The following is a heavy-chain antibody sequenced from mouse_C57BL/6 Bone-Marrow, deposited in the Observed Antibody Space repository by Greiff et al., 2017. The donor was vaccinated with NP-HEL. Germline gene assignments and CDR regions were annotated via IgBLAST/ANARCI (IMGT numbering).Heavy chain of an antibody. D-gene: IGHD1-1*01. J-gene: IGHJ4*01. Sequence: QVQLKQPGAELVRPGSSVKLSCKASGYTFTSYWMHWVKQRPIQGLEWIGNIDPSDSETHYNQKFKDKATLTVDKSSSTAYMQLSSLTSEDSAVYYCARFHYYGRDYAMDYWGQGTSVTVSS. CDR2: IDPSDSET. V-gene: IGHV1-52*01. CDR1: GYTFTSYW. CDR3: ARFHYYGRDYAMDY.